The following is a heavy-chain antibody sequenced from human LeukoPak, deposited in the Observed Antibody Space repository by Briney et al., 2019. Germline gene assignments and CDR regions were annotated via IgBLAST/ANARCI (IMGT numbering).Heavy chain of an antibody. Sequence: ASVKVSCKASGYTFTGYYMHWVRQAPGQGLEWMGWINPNSGGTNYAQKFQGRVTMTRATSISTAYMELSRLRSDDTAVYYCARAHGFRIAVAAPCDYWGQGPLVPVSS. V-gene: IGHV1-2*02. CDR3: ARAHGFRIAVAAPCDY. CDR1: GYTFTGYY. D-gene: IGHD6-19*01. J-gene: IGHJ4*02. CDR2: INPNSGGT.